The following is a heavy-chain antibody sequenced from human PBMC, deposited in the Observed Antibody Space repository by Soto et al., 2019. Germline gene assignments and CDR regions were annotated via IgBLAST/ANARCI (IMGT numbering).Heavy chain of an antibody. J-gene: IGHJ5*02. CDR3: ASAPFGWEIPNLLDP. CDR1: GFTFSSYS. Sequence: GGSLRLSCAASGFTFSSYSINCVREAPGKGLEWVASISSSSSHTYYADSVKGRFTLSRDEPKNSLYLQMNSLRAEDTAVYYFASAPFGWEIPNLLDPGAHGNRVTVXS. CDR2: ISSSSSHT. V-gene: IGHV3-21*01. D-gene: IGHD1-26*01.